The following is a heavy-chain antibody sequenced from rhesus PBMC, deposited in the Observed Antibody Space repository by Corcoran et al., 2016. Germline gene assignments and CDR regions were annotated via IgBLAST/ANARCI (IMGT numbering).Heavy chain of an antibody. Sequence: QVQLVQSGAEVKKLGASVKLSCKASGYTFNSHYINWVRQAPEQVLDWMGWINPSNGNTGYAQKFQGRVTMTRDTSTSTAYMELNSLRSEDTAVYYCARGGHELDVWGRGVLVTVSS. CDR2: INPSNGNT. J-gene: IGHJ5-2*02. V-gene: IGHV1S9*01. CDR1: GYTFNSHY. CDR3: ARGGHELDV.